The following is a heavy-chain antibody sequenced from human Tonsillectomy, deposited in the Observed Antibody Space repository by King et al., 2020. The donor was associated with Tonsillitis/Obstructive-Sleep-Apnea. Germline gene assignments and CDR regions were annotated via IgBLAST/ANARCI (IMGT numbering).Heavy chain of an antibody. D-gene: IGHD3-22*01. V-gene: IGHV1-2*02. CDR1: GYTFTDYY. J-gene: IGHJ5*02. Sequence: QLVQSGAKVKKPGASVKVSCKASGYTFTDYYIHWVRQAPGQGLEWMGWINPNSGGTNSAQKFQDRVTMTRDTSISTAYMELSRLTTDDAAVYYCARGISRDGMVVYNWFDPWGQGTLVTVSS. CDR2: INPNSGGT. CDR3: ARGISRDGMVVYNWFDP.